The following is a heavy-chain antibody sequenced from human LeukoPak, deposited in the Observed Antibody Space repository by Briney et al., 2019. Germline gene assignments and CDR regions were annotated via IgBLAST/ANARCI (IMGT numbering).Heavy chain of an antibody. Sequence: PSETLSLTCTVSGGSISSSSYYWGWIRQPPGKGLEWIGSIYYSGSTYYNPSLKSRVTISVDTSKNQFSLKLSSVTAADTAVYYCAREISLYYSWGQGTLVTVSS. CDR1: GGSISSSSYY. J-gene: IGHJ5*02. V-gene: IGHV4-39*07. D-gene: IGHD3-10*01. CDR2: IYYSGST. CDR3: AREISLYYS.